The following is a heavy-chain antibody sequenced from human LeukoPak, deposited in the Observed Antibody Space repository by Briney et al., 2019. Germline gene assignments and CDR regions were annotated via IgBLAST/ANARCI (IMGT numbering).Heavy chain of an antibody. V-gene: IGHV3-11*01. CDR2: ISSSGSTI. CDR3: ARLFSNVIVVPDY. J-gene: IGHJ4*02. D-gene: IGHD3-22*01. CDR1: GFTFSDYY. Sequence: GGSLRLSCAASGFTFSDYYMSWIRQAPGKGLEWVSYISSSGSTIYYADSVKGRFTISRDNAKNSLYLQMNSLRAKDTAVYYCARLFSNVIVVPDYWGQGTLVTVSS.